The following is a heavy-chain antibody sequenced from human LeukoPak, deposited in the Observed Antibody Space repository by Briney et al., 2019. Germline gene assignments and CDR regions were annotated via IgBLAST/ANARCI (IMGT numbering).Heavy chain of an antibody. CDR2: IYYSGST. J-gene: IGHJ4*02. Sequence: SETLSLTCTVSGGSISSSSYYWGWIRQPPGKGLEWIWSIYYSGSTYYNPSLKSRVTISVDTSKNQFSLKLSSVTAADTAVYYCASSLIVVVPAAMDPLFDYWGQGTLVTVSS. V-gene: IGHV4-39*07. CDR1: GGSISSSSYY. CDR3: ASSLIVVVPAAMDPLFDY. D-gene: IGHD2-2*01.